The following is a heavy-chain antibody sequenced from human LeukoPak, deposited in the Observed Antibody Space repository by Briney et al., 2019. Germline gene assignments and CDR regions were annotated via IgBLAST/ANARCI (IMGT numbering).Heavy chain of an antibody. CDR2: ISNSGSTM. CDR3: VRDGAVVTSGSYPWRYFQY. D-gene: IGHD3-10*01. J-gene: IGHJ1*01. Sequence: GGSLRLSCAASAFIFNNYYMSWIRQAPEKGLECVSYISNSGSTMFYADSVKGRFTISRDNAKNSLYLQMNSLRAEDTAVYYCVRDGAVVTSGSYPWRYFQYWGQGTLVTVSS. CDR1: AFIFNNYY. V-gene: IGHV3-11*04.